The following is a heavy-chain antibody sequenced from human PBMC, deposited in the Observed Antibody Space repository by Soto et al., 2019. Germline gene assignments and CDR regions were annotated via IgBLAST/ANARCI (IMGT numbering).Heavy chain of an antibody. CDR3: ARGGFSGSGSFIQGDY. CDR2: IKSDGSNI. V-gene: IGHV3-74*01. D-gene: IGHD3-10*01. J-gene: IGHJ4*02. Sequence: EVQLVESGGGLVQPGGSLRLSCAASGFTFSSYWMHWVRQAPGKGLVWVSRIKSDGSNINYADSVKGRFTIYRDNAKNTLYLQMNSLRAEDTGIYYCARGGFSGSGSFIQGDYWGQGTLVTVSS. CDR1: GFTFSSYW.